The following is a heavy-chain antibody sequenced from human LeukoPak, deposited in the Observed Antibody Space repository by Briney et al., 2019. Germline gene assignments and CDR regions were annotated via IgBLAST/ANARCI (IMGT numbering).Heavy chain of an antibody. CDR1: GGSISSYY. Sequence: SETLSLTCTVSGGSISSYYWSWIRQPAGKGLEWIGRIYTSGTTNYNPSLKSRVTMSVDTSKNQFSLKLSSVTAADTAVYYCARVKVWGGYDSNSWYDAFDIWGQGTMVTVSS. V-gene: IGHV4-4*07. D-gene: IGHD6-13*01. CDR2: IYTSGTT. J-gene: IGHJ3*02. CDR3: ARVKVWGGYDSNSWYDAFDI.